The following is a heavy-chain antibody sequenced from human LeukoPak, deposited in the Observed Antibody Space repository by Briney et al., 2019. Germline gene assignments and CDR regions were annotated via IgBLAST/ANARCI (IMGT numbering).Heavy chain of an antibody. J-gene: IGHJ5*02. Sequence: SETLSLTCTVSGGSMSNYYWSWIRQPAGRGLEWIGRIYNSGSTNYNPSLKSRVTMSLDTSKNQFSLKLSSVTAADTAVYYCARDHDTSGWYKWFDPWGQGTLATVSS. CDR1: GGSMSNYY. D-gene: IGHD6-19*01. CDR3: ARDHDTSGWYKWFDP. V-gene: IGHV4-4*07. CDR2: IYNSGST.